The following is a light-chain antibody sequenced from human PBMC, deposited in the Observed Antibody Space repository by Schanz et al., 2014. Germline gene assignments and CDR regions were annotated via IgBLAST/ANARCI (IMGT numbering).Light chain of an antibody. CDR1: SSDVAGYNY. J-gene: IGLJ3*02. CDR2: EVS. Sequence: QSALTQPRSVSGSPGQSVTISCTGTSSDVAGYNYVSWYQQHPGKAPKLMIYEVSERPSGVPDRFSGSKSGTSASLAISGLRSEDEADYYCAAWDDSLSGHWVFGGGTKLTVL. V-gene: IGLV2-11*01. CDR3: AAWDDSLSGHWV.